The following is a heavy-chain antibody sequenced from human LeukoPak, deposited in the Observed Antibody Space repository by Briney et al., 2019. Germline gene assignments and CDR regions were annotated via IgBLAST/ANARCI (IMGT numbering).Heavy chain of an antibody. CDR2: INHSGST. Sequence: PSETLSLTCAVYGGSFSGYYWSWIRQPPGKGLEWIGEINHSGSTNYNPSLKSRVTISADTSKNQFSLKLDSVTAADTAVYYCARWTLRGGATRADAFDIWGQGTMVTVSS. J-gene: IGHJ3*02. V-gene: IGHV4-34*01. CDR1: GGSFSGYY. CDR3: ARWTLRGGATRADAFDI. D-gene: IGHD1-26*01.